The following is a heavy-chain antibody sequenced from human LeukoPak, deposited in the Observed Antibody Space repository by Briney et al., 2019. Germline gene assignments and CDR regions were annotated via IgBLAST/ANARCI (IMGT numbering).Heavy chain of an antibody. D-gene: IGHD3-3*01. CDR3: ASQWYYDFWSGYPHAFDI. J-gene: IGHJ3*02. V-gene: IGHV4-39*01. Sequence: PSETLSLTCTVSGGSISSSSYYWGWIRQPPGKGPEWIGSIYCSGSTYYNPSLKSRVTISVDTSKNQFSLKLSSVTAADTAVYYCASQWYYDFWSGYPHAFDIWGQGPMVTVSS. CDR2: IYCSGST. CDR1: GGSISSSSYY.